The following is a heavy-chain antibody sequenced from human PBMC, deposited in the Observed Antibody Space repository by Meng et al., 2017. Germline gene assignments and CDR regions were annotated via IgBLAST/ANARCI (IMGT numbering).Heavy chain of an antibody. CDR3: AGDTDYYGSGSYIY. Sequence: QVVALGSGLIKCGASTGPCYAPAYSPISDSYMCWIRQAPGKGVGGVSNISRIGRTRYYAESVKGRSTISRANANNSLYLQRNSLRAEDTVFYYCAGDTDYYGSGSYIYWGQGTLVTVSS. CDR1: YSPISDSY. CDR2: ISRIGRTR. V-gene: IGHV3-11*01. J-gene: IGHJ4*02. D-gene: IGHD3-10*01.